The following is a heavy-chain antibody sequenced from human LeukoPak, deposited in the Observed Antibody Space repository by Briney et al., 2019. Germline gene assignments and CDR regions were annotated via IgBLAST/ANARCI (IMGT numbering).Heavy chain of an antibody. CDR1: GFTFSSYA. Sequence: GRSLRLSCAASGFTFSSYAMHWVRQAPGKGLEWVAVISYDGSNKYYADSVKGRFTISRDNSKNTLYLQMNSLRAEDTAVYYCARAHSSGYYYDYWGQGTLVTVSS. V-gene: IGHV3-30*04. D-gene: IGHD3-22*01. CDR2: ISYDGSNK. J-gene: IGHJ4*02. CDR3: ARAHSSGYYYDY.